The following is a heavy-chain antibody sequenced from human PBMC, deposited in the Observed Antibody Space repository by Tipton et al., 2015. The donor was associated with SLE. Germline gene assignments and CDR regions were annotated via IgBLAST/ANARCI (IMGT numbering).Heavy chain of an antibody. V-gene: IGHV4-39*07. Sequence: LRLSCTVSNGSISSSPYYWGWIRQSPGKGLEWVGSIYYSGSTYYNPSLKSRVTISVDTSRNQCSLNLASVTAADTAVYYCARGPYYYMDVWGKGTTVTVSS. CDR1: NGSISSSPYY. CDR2: IYYSGST. CDR3: ARGPYYYMDV. J-gene: IGHJ6*03.